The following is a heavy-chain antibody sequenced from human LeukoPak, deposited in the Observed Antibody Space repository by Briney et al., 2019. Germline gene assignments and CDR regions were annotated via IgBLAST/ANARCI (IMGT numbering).Heavy chain of an antibody. Sequence: GGSLRLSCAASGFTFSTYWMAWLRQAPGKGLEWVAVISYDGSNKYYADSVKGRFTISRDNSKNTLYLQMNSLRAEDTAVYYCARDMVREYYFDYWGQGTLVTVSS. J-gene: IGHJ4*02. CDR1: GFTFSTYW. CDR2: ISYDGSNK. CDR3: ARDMVREYYFDY. V-gene: IGHV3-30*03. D-gene: IGHD4/OR15-4a*01.